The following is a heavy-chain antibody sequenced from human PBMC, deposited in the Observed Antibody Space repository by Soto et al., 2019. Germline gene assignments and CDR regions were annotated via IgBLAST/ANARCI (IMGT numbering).Heavy chain of an antibody. CDR2: ANKERSEA. CDR1: RVILRHGY. J-gene: IGHJ4*02. CDR3: ARDVWFSRYS. Sequence: RPSETATRVILRHGYVSGVRKARGKGLEWVAKANKERSEAYYVDSLGGRFTISRDNAKNLLFLEMKSLRVDDTAVYYCARDVWFSRYSWGRGTLFTVSS. V-gene: IGHV3-7*03. D-gene: IGHD3-9*01.